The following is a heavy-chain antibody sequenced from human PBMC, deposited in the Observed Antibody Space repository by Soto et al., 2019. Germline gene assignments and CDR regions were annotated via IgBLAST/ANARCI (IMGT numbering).Heavy chain of an antibody. CDR1: GYSLTSYG. D-gene: IGHD3-22*01. V-gene: IGHV1-18*01. CDR3: ARGRYYYDSSGYFMDYFDY. Sequence: ASVRVSCKASGYSLTSYGISWVRQALGQGLEWMGWISAYNGNTNYAQKLQGRVTMTTDTSTSTAYMELRSLRSDDTAVYYCARGRYYYDSSGYFMDYFDYWGQGTLVTVSS. J-gene: IGHJ4*02. CDR2: ISAYNGNT.